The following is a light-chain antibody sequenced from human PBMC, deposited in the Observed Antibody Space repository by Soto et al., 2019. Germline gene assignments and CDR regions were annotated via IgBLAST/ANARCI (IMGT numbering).Light chain of an antibody. Sequence: QSVMTQPPSVSAAPGQKVTISCSGSSSNIGGNSVSWYQQLPGTAPKLLIYDDDKRPSGVPDRIFASKSGNTASLTVSGLQADDEANYYCSSFKGTNSFVFGTGTKLTVL. V-gene: IGLV1-51*01. CDR3: SSFKGTNSFV. J-gene: IGLJ1*01. CDR2: DDD. CDR1: SSNIGGNS.